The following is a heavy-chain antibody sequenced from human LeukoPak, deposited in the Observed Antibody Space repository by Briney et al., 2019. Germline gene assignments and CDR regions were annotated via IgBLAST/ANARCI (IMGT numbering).Heavy chain of an antibody. D-gene: IGHD2-2*01. CDR1: AFTFSSYS. V-gene: IGHV3-48*01. J-gene: IGHJ6*03. CDR3: ARDGKYCSTTGCYDYYYYMDV. CDR2: ISTSTSTI. Sequence: GGSLRLSCAASAFTFSSYSMNWVRQAPGKGLEWVSYISTSTSTIYYADSVKGRFTISRDNAKNSLYLQMNSLRAEDTAVYYCARDGKYCSTTGCYDYYYYMDVWGKGTTVTVSS.